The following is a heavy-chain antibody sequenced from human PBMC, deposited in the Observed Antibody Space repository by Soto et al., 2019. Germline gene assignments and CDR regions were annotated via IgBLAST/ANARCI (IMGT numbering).Heavy chain of an antibody. CDR3: ARRGYSYGYDY. V-gene: IGHV5-51*01. CDR2: IYPGDSDT. CDR1: GYXFTTYW. J-gene: IGHJ4*02. D-gene: IGHD5-18*01. Sequence: PXEXLKISCKFSGYXFTTYWIEWVRHVPGKGLEWMGIIYPGDSDTRYNPSFQGKVTISAEQSTSTAYLQWSRMKASDSAIYFCARRGYSYGYDYWGQGTLGTVSS.